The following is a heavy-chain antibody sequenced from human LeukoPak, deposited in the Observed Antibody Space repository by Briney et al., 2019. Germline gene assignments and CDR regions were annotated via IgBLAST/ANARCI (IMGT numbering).Heavy chain of an antibody. CDR2: IYYSGST. CDR1: GGSISSSSYY. J-gene: IGHJ4*02. D-gene: IGHD6-6*01. V-gene: IGHV4-39*07. Sequence: TSETLPLTCTVSGGSISSSSYYWGWIRQPPGKGLEWIGSIYYSGSTYYNPSLKSRVTISVGTSKNQFSLKLSSVTAADTAVYYCARVFGSSFGYYFDYWGQGTLVTVSS. CDR3: ARVFGSSFGYYFDY.